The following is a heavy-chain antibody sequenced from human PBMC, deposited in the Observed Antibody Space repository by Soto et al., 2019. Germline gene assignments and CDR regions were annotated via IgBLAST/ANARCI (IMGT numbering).Heavy chain of an antibody. J-gene: IGHJ4*02. D-gene: IGHD1-1*01. CDR2: IWYDGSNK. CDR1: GFTFSSYG. CDR3: ARSSTGTQDY. V-gene: IGHV3-33*01. Sequence: QVQLVESGGGVVQPGRSLRLSCAASGFTFSSYGMHWVRQAPGKGLGWVAVIWYDGSNKYYADSVKGRFTISRDNSKNTLYLQMNSLRAEDTAVYYCARSSTGTQDYWGQGTLVTVSS.